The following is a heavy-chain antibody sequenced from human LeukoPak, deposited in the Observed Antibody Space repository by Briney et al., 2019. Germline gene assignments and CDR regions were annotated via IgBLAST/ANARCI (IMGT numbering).Heavy chain of an antibody. J-gene: IGHJ4*02. CDR3: ARDSSSMIVVVKVFDY. V-gene: IGHV1-18*01. Sequence: GASVKVSCKASGYTFTSYGISWVRQAPGQGLEWMGWISAYNGNTDYAQKFQGRVTITADKSTSTAYMELSSLRSEDTAVYYCARDSSSMIVVVKVFDYWGQGTLVTVSS. CDR1: GYTFTSYG. D-gene: IGHD3-22*01. CDR2: ISAYNGNT.